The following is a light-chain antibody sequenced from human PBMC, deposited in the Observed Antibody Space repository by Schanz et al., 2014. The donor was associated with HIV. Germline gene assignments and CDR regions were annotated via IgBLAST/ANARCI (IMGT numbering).Light chain of an antibody. CDR2: GAS. J-gene: IGKJ1*01. V-gene: IGKV3-20*01. Sequence: EIVLTQSPGTLSLSPGEVGTLSCRASQSISTHLAWYQQKPGQAPTLLIYGASKRATGIPDRFIGSGSGTDFTLTISRVEPEDYAVYYCQQYGSSPWTFGQGTRVDVK. CDR3: QQYGSSPWT. CDR1: QSISTH.